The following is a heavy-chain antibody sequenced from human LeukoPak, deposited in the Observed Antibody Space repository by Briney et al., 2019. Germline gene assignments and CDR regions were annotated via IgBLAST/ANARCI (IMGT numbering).Heavy chain of an antibody. V-gene: IGHV3-7*04. Sequence: PGGSLRLSCAASGFTFSSYWMIWVRQAPGKGLEWVANIKQDGSEKQYVDSVKGRFAISRDNAENSLYLQMNSLKSEDTAVYYCGRFTRSGDSVYWGQGTLVTVSS. CDR3: GRFTRSGDSVY. CDR1: GFTFSSYW. D-gene: IGHD7-27*01. CDR2: IKQDGSEK. J-gene: IGHJ4*02.